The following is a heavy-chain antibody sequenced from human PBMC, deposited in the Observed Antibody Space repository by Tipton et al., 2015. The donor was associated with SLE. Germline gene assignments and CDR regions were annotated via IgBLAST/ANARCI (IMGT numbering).Heavy chain of an antibody. J-gene: IGHJ3*02. CDR2: INHSGST. Sequence: TLSLTCAVYGGSFSGYYWSWIRQPPGKGLEWIGEINHSGSTNYNPSLKSRVTISVDTSKNQFSLKLSSVTAADTAVYYCATTGGLDAFDIWGRGTMVTVSS. CDR3: ATTGGLDAFDI. CDR1: GGSFSGYY. D-gene: IGHD7-27*01. V-gene: IGHV4-34*01.